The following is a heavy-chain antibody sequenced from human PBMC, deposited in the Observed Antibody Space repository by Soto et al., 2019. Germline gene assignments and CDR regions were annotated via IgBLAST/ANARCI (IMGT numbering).Heavy chain of an antibody. J-gene: IGHJ5*02. D-gene: IGHD3-10*02. Sequence: QVQLVQSGAAVKKPGASVNVSCKASGYSFTSYGISWVRQAPGQGLEWMGWISTYNGNTNYAQKLQGRVTMTTDTSTSTAYMELWSQRSDDTAVYYCARDHCSKSYYQFDPWGQGTLVTVSS. V-gene: IGHV1-18*01. CDR3: ARDHCSKSYYQFDP. CDR2: ISTYNGNT. CDR1: GYSFTSYG.